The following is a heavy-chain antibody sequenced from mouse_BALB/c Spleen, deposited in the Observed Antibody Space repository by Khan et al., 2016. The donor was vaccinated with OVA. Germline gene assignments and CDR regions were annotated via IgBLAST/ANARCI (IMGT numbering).Heavy chain of an antibody. CDR3: ASKNGSDFDY. CDR1: GYSFTGYF. D-gene: IGHD1-1*01. V-gene: IGHV1-20*02. Sequence: VQLQQSGPELVKPGASVKISCKASGYSFTGYFMNWVMQSHGKSLEWIGRINPHIGETFYNQKFKGKATLTVDESSSTVYMELRSLASEDSAVYYCASKNGSDFDYWGQGTTLTVSS. J-gene: IGHJ2*01. CDR2: INPHIGET.